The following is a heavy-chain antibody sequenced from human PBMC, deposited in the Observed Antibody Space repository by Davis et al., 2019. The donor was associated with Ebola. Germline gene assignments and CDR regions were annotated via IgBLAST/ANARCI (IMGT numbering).Heavy chain of an antibody. CDR3: GRDTEWFDP. V-gene: IGHV3-7*01. CDR1: GFTFSSYW. D-gene: IGHD1-14*01. Sequence: GEFLKISCAASGFTFSSYWMSWVRQAPGKGLEWVANINQDGSEKYYVDSVKGRFTISRDNAKNSLYLLMNSLRAEDTAVYYCGRDTEWFDPWGQGTLVTVSS. CDR2: INQDGSEK. J-gene: IGHJ5*02.